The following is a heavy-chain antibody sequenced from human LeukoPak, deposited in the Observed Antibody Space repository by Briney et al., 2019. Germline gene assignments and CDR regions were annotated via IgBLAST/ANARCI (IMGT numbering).Heavy chain of an antibody. CDR3: AKGSRLSSLGMDV. Sequence: GGSVRLSCAASGFTFDDYAMHWARQAPGKGLECLSYISGEGESAYYADSVKGRFTISRDNSKNSLNLQMNSLRIEDTALYYCAKGSRLSSLGMDVWGQGTTVTVSS. J-gene: IGHJ6*02. D-gene: IGHD3-16*02. V-gene: IGHV3-43*02. CDR1: GFTFDDYA. CDR2: ISGEGESA.